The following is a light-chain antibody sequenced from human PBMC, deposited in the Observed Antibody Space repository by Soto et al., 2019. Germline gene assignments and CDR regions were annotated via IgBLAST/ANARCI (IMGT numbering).Light chain of an antibody. CDR1: SSDIGAYDY. V-gene: IGLV2-14*01. CDR3: SSYAGSRTLV. CDR2: DVT. Sequence: QSALTQPASVSGSPGQSVTISCTGTSSDIGAYDYVSWYQQHPGKVPKLMIYDVTNRPSGSSNRFSGSKSGNTASLTISGLQAEDEADYYCSSYAGSRTLVFGGGTKLTVL. J-gene: IGLJ2*01.